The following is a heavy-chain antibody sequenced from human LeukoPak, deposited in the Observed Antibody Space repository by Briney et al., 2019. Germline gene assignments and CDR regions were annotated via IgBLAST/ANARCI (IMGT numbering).Heavy chain of an antibody. CDR2: ISGSGGST. CDR1: GFTFSSYA. J-gene: IGHJ4*02. Sequence: GGSLRLSCAASGFTFSSYAMSWVRQAPGKGLECVSTISGSGGSTYYPDSVKGRFTISRDNSKNTLYLQMNSLGAEDTAVYYCAKEGGGTSYGGFECWGQGTLVTVSS. CDR3: AKEGGGTSYGGFEC. V-gene: IGHV3-23*01. D-gene: IGHD5-18*01.